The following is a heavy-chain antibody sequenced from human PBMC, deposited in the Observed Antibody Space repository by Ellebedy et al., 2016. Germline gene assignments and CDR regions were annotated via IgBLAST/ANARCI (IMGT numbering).Heavy chain of an antibody. CDR3: AKDLDRYGDYASWFDP. J-gene: IGHJ5*02. V-gene: IGHV3-23*01. CDR2: ISGSGGST. CDR1: GFTFSSYA. D-gene: IGHD4-17*01. Sequence: GESLKISXAASGFTFSSYAMSWVRQAPGKGLEWVSAISGSGGSTYYEDSVKGRFTISRDNSKNTRYLQMNSLRAEDTAVYYCAKDLDRYGDYASWFDPWGQGTLVTVSS.